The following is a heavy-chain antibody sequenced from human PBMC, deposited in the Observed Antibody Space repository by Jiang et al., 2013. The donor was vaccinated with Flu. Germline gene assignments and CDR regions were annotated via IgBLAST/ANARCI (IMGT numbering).Heavy chain of an antibody. J-gene: IGHJ4*02. Sequence: GPGLVKPSETLSLTCTVSGGSIRSYYWSWIRQPPGKGLEWIGYIDYSGSTNYNPSLKSRVTISVDTSKNQFSLKLSSVTAADTAVYYCVRRSRIFGMDVLDYWGQGTLVTVSS. CDR3: VRRSRIFGMDVLDY. D-gene: IGHD3-3*01. V-gene: IGHV4-59*08. CDR2: IDYSGST. CDR1: GGSIRSYY.